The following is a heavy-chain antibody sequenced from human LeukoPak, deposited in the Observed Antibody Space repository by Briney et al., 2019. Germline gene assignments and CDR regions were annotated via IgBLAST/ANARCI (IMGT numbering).Heavy chain of an antibody. D-gene: IGHD3-22*01. Sequence: SGTLSLTCTVSGGSISSSDYYWGWIRQPPGKGLEWIGAISSSGSPYYNPSLKSRVTISVDTSKNQFSLKLNSVTAADTAVYYCARNETYYYDSSGYLQSAFDIWGQGTMVTVSS. CDR3: ARNETYYYDSSGYLQSAFDI. V-gene: IGHV4-39*01. J-gene: IGHJ3*02. CDR2: ISSSGSP. CDR1: GGSISSSDYY.